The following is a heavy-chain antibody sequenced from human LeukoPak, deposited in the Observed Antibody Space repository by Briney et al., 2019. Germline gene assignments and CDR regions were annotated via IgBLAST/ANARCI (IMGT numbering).Heavy chain of an antibody. Sequence: PGGSLRLSCAPSGFTFSSYGMHWVRQAPGKGLEWVAVIWYDGSNKYYADSVKGRFTISRDNSKNTLYLQMNSLRAEDTAVYYRARALLVRNGYNYSPNYFDYWGQGTLVTVFS. CDR3: ARALLVRNGYNYSPNYFDY. V-gene: IGHV3-33*01. J-gene: IGHJ4*02. D-gene: IGHD5-24*01. CDR2: IWYDGSNK. CDR1: GFTFSSYG.